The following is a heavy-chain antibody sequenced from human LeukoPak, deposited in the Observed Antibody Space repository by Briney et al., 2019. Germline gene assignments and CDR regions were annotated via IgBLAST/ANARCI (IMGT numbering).Heavy chain of an antibody. CDR3: ARGGVRDGYNLSLKPSYYFDY. CDR2: ISSSSSYI. CDR1: GFTFSSYS. D-gene: IGHD5-24*01. V-gene: IGHV3-21*01. J-gene: IGHJ4*02. Sequence: GGSLRLSCAASGFTFSSYSMNWVRQAPGKGLEWVSSISSSSSYIYYADSVKGRFTISRDNAKNSLYLQMNSLRAEDTAVYYCARGGVRDGYNLSLKPSYYFDYWGQGTLVTVSS.